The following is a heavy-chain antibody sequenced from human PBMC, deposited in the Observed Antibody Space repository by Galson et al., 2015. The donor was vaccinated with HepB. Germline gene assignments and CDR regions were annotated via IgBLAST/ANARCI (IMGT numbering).Heavy chain of an antibody. CDR2: ISAYNGNA. J-gene: IGHJ4*02. D-gene: IGHD6-13*01. CDR1: GYTFTNYS. CDR3: ARSGTAAGFLGH. V-gene: IGHV1-18*01. Sequence: SVKVSCKASGYTFTNYSMNWVRQAPGQGLQWMGRISAYNGNANYAPKFQGRVTMTTDTSTSTAYMELRNLRFDDTAIYYCARSGTAAGFLGHWGQGTLVTVSS.